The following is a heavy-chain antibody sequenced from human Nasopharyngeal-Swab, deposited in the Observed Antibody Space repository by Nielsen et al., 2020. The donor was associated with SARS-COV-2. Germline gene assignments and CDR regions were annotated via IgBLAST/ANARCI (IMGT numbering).Heavy chain of an antibody. D-gene: IGHD6-13*01. CDR1: GGSISSYY. CDR2: IYYSGST. CDR3: ARESPAAGTAFDI. V-gene: IGHV4-59*13. J-gene: IGHJ3*02. Sequence: SETLSLTCTVSGGSISSYYWSWIWQPPGKGLEWIGYIYYSGSTNYNPSLKSRVTISVDTSKNQFSLKLSSVTAADTAVYYCARESPAAGTAFDIWGQGTMVTVSS.